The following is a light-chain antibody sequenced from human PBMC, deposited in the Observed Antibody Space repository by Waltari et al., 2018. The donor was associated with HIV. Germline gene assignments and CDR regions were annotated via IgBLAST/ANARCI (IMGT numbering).Light chain of an antibody. CDR1: QSVSSN. CDR3: QQYNNWPRDT. V-gene: IGKV3D-15*01. Sequence: EIVMTQSPATLSVSPGERATLSCRASQSVSSNLAWYQQKPGQAPRLLIYGASTRAIGIPARFSGSGSGTEFTLTISSLQSEDFAVYYCQQYNNWPRDTFGQGTKLEIK. CDR2: GAS. J-gene: IGKJ2*01.